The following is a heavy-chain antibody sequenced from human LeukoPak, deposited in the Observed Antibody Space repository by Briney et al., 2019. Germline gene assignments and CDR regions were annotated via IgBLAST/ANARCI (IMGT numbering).Heavy chain of an antibody. CDR2: IYYSGST. V-gene: IGHV4-59*01. J-gene: IGHJ4*02. Sequence: SETLSLTCTVSGGSISSYYWSWIRQPPGKGLEWIGYIYYSGSTNYNPSLKSRVTISVDTSKNQFSLKLSSVTAADTAVCYCARTPTGYSSGWYGDYWGQGTLVTVSS. CDR3: ARTPTGYSSGWYGDY. CDR1: GGSISSYY. D-gene: IGHD6-19*01.